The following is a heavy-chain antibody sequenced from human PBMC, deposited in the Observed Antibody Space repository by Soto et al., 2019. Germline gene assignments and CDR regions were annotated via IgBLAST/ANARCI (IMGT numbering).Heavy chain of an antibody. V-gene: IGHV5-51*01. J-gene: IGHJ2*01. Sequence: GALERAAEGSGSSFTSYRIGSVRQMSGNGLEWVAIIFPGDSHSRYSPSFQGQVTISADKSISTAFLQWSSLKASDTAMYYCARSKSQDFSDLALWVRGTSVPVSA. CDR3: ARSKSQDFSDLAL. CDR1: GSSFTSYR. CDR2: IFPGDSHS.